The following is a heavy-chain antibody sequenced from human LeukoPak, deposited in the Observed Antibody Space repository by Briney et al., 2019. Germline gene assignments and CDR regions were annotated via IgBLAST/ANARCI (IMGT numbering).Heavy chain of an antibody. Sequence: SEALSLTCTVPGGPISTYSWSWIRQPPGKGLEWIGYFYYTGGNKYNPSLKSRVTISVDTSKNQLSLKLTSVTAADTAVYYCARSSYGDPPGYWGQGILVTVSS. CDR1: GGPISTYS. D-gene: IGHD4/OR15-4a*01. CDR2: FYYTGGN. J-gene: IGHJ4*02. V-gene: IGHV4-59*01. CDR3: ARSSYGDPPGY.